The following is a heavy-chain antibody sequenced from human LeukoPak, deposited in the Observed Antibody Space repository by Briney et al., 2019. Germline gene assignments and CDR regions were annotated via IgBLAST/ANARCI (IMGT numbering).Heavy chain of an antibody. CDR2: IYYSGST. Sequence: SETLSLTCTVSGGSISSSSYYWGWIRQLPGKGLEWIGSIYYSGSTYYNPSLKSRVTISVDTSKNQFSLKLSSVTAADTAVYYCARLDCSSTSCHPSYYYYYGMDVWGQGTTVTVSS. CDR1: GGSISSSSYY. J-gene: IGHJ6*02. D-gene: IGHD2-2*01. CDR3: ARLDCSSTSCHPSYYYYYGMDV. V-gene: IGHV4-39*01.